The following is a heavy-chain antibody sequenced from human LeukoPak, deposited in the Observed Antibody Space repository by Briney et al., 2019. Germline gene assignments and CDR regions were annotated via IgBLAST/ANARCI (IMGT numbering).Heavy chain of an antibody. CDR2: IGTTSGAI. Sequence: GGSLRLSCAASGFTFNAFGMNWVRQAPGKGLEWVSYIGTTSGAIYYADSVEGRFTISRDSAKNSLYLQMNSLRAEDTALYYCARKRPNYFDYWGQGTLVTVSS. CDR3: ARKRPNYFDY. J-gene: IGHJ4*02. V-gene: IGHV3-48*01. CDR1: GFTFNAFG.